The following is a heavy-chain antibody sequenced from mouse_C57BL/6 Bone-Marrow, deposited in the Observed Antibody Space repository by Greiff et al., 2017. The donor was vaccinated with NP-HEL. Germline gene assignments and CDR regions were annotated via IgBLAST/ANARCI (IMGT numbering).Heavy chain of an antibody. CDR1: GYTFTSYW. CDR2: IHPNSGST. J-gene: IGHJ1*03. D-gene: IGHD2-10*02. Sequence: VQLQQSGAELVKPGASVKLSCKASGYTFTSYWMHWVKQRPGQGLEWIGMIHPNSGSTNYNEKFKSKATLTVDKSSSTAYMQLSSLTSEDSAVYYCARPRFWYFDVWGTGTTVTVSS. CDR3: ARPRFWYFDV. V-gene: IGHV1-64*01.